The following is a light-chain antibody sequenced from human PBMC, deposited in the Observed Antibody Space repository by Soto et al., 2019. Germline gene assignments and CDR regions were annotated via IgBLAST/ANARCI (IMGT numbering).Light chain of an antibody. CDR1: QTVSSY. CDR3: QQYGTSPIT. J-gene: IGKJ5*01. CDR2: GAS. V-gene: IGKV3-20*01. Sequence: ENVLTQSPGTLSLYPGERATLSCRASQTVSSYLTWYQQRPGQAPRLLIYGASKRATGIPDRFSGSGSGTDFTLTISRLEPEDFALSYCQQYGTSPITFGQGTRLEIK.